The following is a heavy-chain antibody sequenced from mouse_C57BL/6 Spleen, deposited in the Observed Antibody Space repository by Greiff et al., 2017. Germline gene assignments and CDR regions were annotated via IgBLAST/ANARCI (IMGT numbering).Heavy chain of an antibody. CDR2: INPNNGGS. CDR3: ARSLTFAY. Sequence: VQLQQSGPELVKPGASVKISCKASGYTFTDYYMNWVKQSHGKRLEWIGDINPNNGGSRYNPQFKGKATLTVDTTYSTAYMELRSLTSEDSAVYYFARSLTFAYWGQGTLVTVSA. CDR1: GYTFTDYY. J-gene: IGHJ3*01. V-gene: IGHV1-26*01. D-gene: IGHD4-1*01.